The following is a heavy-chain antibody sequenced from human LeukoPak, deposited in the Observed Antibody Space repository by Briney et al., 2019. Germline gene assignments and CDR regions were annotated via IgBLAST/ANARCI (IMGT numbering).Heavy chain of an antibody. CDR1: GFTFSSYE. V-gene: IGHV3-48*03. CDR2: ISSSGSTI. Sequence: GGSLRLSCAASGFTFSSYEMNWVRQAPGKGLEWVSYISSSGSTIYYADSVKGRFTISRDSAKNSLYLQMNSLRAEDTALYYCAKDIYGGNWPNDYWGQGTLVTVSS. D-gene: IGHD4-23*01. J-gene: IGHJ4*02. CDR3: AKDIYGGNWPNDY.